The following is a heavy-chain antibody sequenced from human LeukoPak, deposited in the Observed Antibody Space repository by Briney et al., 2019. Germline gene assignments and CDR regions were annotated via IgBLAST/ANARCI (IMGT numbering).Heavy chain of an antibody. Sequence: GGSLRLSCVGSGFTFSNYLMNWVRQAPGKGLEWVSFISSTGGTIYYADAVKGRFTVSRDNAKNSLLLQMNSLRAEDTAPYYCARGYSRAAFDIWGQGTMVTVSS. CDR3: ARGYSRAAFDI. CDR1: GFTFSNYL. V-gene: IGHV3-48*01. D-gene: IGHD2-15*01. CDR2: ISSTGGTI. J-gene: IGHJ3*02.